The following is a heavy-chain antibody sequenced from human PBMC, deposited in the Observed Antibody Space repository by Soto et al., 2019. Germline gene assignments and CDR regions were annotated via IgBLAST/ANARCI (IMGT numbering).Heavy chain of an antibody. Sequence: GESLKISCKGSGYSFTIYWIGWVRQMPGKGLEWMGIIYPGDSDTRYSPSSQGQVTISADKSISTAYLQWSSLKASDTAMYYCARHTIIXSSGSYTGRYYYYGMDVWGQGTTVTVSS. D-gene: IGHD3-22*01. CDR1: GYSFTIYW. V-gene: IGHV5-51*01. J-gene: IGHJ6*01. CDR2: IYPGDSDT. CDR3: ARHTIIXSSGSYTGRYYYYGMDV.